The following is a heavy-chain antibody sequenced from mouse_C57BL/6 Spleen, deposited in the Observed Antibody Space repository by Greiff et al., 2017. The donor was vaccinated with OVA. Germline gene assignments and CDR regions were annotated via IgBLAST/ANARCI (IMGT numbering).Heavy chain of an antibody. J-gene: IGHJ2*01. CDR1: GYSFTGYY. V-gene: IGHV1-42*01. D-gene: IGHD1-1*01. CDR3: ARKDIYYGSSFDY. CDR2: INPSTGGT. Sequence: EVQLQQSGPELVKPGASVKISCKASGYSFTGYYMNWVKQSPEKSLEWIGEINPSTGGTTYNQKFKAKATLTVDKSSSTAYMQLKSLTSEDSAVYYCARKDIYYGSSFDYWGQGTTLTVSS.